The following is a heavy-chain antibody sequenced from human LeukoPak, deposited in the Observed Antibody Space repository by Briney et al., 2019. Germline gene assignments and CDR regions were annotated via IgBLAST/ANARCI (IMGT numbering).Heavy chain of an antibody. D-gene: IGHD3-10*01. CDR3: ARDRSGLKYFDF. J-gene: IGHJ4*02. Sequence: GGSLRLSCAASGFTFRNFGMHWVRQVPGKGLEWVAVIWYDGSDKKYADSVKGRFTISRDNSKNTLHLQMNSLRADDTAVYYCARDRSGLKYFDFWGQGTLVTVSS. CDR2: IWYDGSDK. CDR1: GFTFRNFG. V-gene: IGHV3-33*01.